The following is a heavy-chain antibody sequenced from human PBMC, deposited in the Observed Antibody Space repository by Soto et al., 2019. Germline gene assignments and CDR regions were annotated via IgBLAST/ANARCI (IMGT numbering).Heavy chain of an antibody. CDR2: IYWDDDK. CDR3: AHRVLRTVFGLVTTTAIYFDF. Sequence: QLTLNESGPTQVKPRQTLTLTCTFSGFSLTTSGVGVGWIRQSPGKAPEWLALIYWDDDKRYSPSLKSRLTITKDTSKNPVVLTMADLDPADTATYYCAHRVLRTVFGLVTTTAIYFDFWGQGTPVAVSS. CDR1: GFSLTTSGVG. J-gene: IGHJ4*02. V-gene: IGHV2-5*02. D-gene: IGHD3-3*01.